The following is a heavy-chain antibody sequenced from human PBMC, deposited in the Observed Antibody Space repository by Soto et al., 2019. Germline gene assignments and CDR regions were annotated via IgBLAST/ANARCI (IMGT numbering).Heavy chain of an antibody. D-gene: IGHD3-3*02. CDR1: ASSINSSGYY. CDR3: ARLPSRHLVDY. Sequence: SETLSLTCTVSASSINSSGYYWGWIRQPPGKGLEWIGSMFYGVSTYYNPSLKSRVTVSVDTSKNQFSLNLRSVTAADTAVYYCARLPSRHLVDYWGQGTLVTVSS. CDR2: MFYGVST. J-gene: IGHJ4*02. V-gene: IGHV4-39*01.